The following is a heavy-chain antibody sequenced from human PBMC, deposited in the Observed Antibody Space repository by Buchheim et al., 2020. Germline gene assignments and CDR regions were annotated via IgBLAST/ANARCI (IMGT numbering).Heavy chain of an antibody. D-gene: IGHD6-13*01. Sequence: QVQLQESGPGLVKPSQTLSLTCSVSGGSISNTRDYLIWIRQAAGKGLEWIGRINTSGSTKYKPSLESRVTMSVDTSRNQFSLELSSVTAADTAVYYCAVADGGYYYGMEVWGQGTT. CDR3: AVADGGYYYGMEV. CDR1: GGSISNTRDY. J-gene: IGHJ6*02. CDR2: INTSGST. V-gene: IGHV4-61*02.